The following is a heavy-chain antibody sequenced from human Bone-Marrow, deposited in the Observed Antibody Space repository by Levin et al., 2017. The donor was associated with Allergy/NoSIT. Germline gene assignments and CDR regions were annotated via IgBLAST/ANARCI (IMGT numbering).Heavy chain of an antibody. V-gene: IGHV3-7*01. Sequence: GGSLRLSCAASGFTFSSYWMSWVRQAPGKGLEWVANIKQDGSEKYYVDSVKGRFTISRDNAKNSLYLQMNSLRAEDTAVYYCARARGYSYGYAPLYWGQGTLVTVSS. D-gene: IGHD5-18*01. J-gene: IGHJ4*02. CDR1: GFTFSSYW. CDR3: ARARGYSYGYAPLY. CDR2: IKQDGSEK.